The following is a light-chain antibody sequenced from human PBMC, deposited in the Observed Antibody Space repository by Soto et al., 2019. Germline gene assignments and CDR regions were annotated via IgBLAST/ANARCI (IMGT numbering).Light chain of an antibody. Sequence: IVMTQSPATLSVSPGDEVTLSCRASENVGTNLAWYQQKPGQAPRLLIYGSSTRATGIPATCSGSGSGTEFTLTISSLQSEESAIYYCQQYNNWGLSFGGGTKVEIK. CDR1: ENVGTN. J-gene: IGKJ4*01. CDR3: QQYNNWGLS. CDR2: GSS. V-gene: IGKV3D-15*01.